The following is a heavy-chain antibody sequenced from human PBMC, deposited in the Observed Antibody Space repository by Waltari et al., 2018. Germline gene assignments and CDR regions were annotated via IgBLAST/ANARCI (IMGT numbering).Heavy chain of an antibody. CDR3: ARGRVSAAGSSYYFDY. J-gene: IGHJ4*02. CDR1: GGSFSGYY. D-gene: IGHD6-13*01. Sequence: QVQLQQWGAGLLKPSETLSLTCAVYGGSFSGYYRSWIRQPPGKGLEWIGEINHSGSTNYNPSLKSRVTISVDTSKNQFSLKLSSVNAADTAVYYCARGRVSAAGSSYYFDYWGQGTLVTVSS. V-gene: IGHV4-34*01. CDR2: INHSGST.